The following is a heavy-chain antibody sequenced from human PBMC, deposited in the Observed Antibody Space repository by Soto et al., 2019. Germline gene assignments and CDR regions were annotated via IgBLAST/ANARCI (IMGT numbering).Heavy chain of an antibody. CDR2: ISVSGGST. CDR1: GFTFSSCA. Sequence: PGGSLRLSCAASGFTFSSCAMYWVRQVPGKGLEWVSSISVSGGSTSYADSVKGRFIISRDNSKNTLYLQMNSLRAEDTAVYYCAKAMVRGVTAFDYWGQGTLVTVSS. D-gene: IGHD3-10*01. CDR3: AKAMVRGVTAFDY. V-gene: IGHV3-23*01. J-gene: IGHJ4*02.